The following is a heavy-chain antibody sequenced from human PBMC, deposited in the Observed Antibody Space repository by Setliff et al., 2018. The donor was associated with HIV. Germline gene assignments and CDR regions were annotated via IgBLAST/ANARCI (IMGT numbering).Heavy chain of an antibody. Sequence: ASVKVSCKASGYTFTNSFIHWVRQAPGQGLDYMGIINPSDGSTDYVEKFQGRVTMTRDTSTSTVYMEMSSLRSEDTAIYYCAKEYHTAVTGTRVVNYFDYWGQGTLVTVSS. V-gene: IGHV1-46*01. CDR3: AKEYHTAVTGTRVVNYFDY. CDR1: GYTFTNSF. D-gene: IGHD6-13*01. J-gene: IGHJ4*02. CDR2: INPSDGST.